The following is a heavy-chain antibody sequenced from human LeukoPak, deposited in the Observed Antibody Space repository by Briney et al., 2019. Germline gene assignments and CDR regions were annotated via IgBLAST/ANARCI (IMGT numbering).Heavy chain of an antibody. D-gene: IGHD2-2*01. J-gene: IGHJ4*02. CDR1: GFTFSSYA. Sequence: GGSLRLSCAASGFTFSSYAMSWVRQAPGKGLEWVGRIKSKTDGGTTDYAAPVKGRFTISRDDSKNTLYLQMNSLKTEDTAVYYCTTDAIVVVPAAMGEWGQGTLVTVSS. V-gene: IGHV3-15*01. CDR3: TTDAIVVVPAAMGE. CDR2: IKSKTDGGTT.